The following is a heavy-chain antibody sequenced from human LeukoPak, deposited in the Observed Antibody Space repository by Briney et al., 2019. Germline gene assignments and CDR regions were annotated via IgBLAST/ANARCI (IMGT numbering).Heavy chain of an antibody. CDR3: VKDQGEAIVPRRFDY. Sequence: PGGSLRLSCAASGFTFRNYAMSWVRQAPGKGLEWVSSIYFSGGNTYSADSVKGRFTISRDNSRNTLYLQMNSLRAEDTAVYYCVKDQGEAIVPRRFDYWGQGTLVTVSS. V-gene: IGHV3-23*01. D-gene: IGHD6-6*01. J-gene: IGHJ4*02. CDR2: IYFSGGNT. CDR1: GFTFRNYA.